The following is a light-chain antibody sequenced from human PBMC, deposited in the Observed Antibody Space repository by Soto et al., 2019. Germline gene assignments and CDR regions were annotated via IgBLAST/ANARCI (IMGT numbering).Light chain of an antibody. CDR1: QSVSSY. CDR3: QQRSKWPPT. J-gene: IGKJ5*01. V-gene: IGKV3-11*01. Sequence: EIGFTQSPYTMRLTPGERATLSCRASQSVSSYLAWYQQKPGQAPRLLIYDASNRATGIPARFSGSGSGTDFTLTISSLEPEDFAVYYCQQRSKWPPTFGQGRRLEI. CDR2: DAS.